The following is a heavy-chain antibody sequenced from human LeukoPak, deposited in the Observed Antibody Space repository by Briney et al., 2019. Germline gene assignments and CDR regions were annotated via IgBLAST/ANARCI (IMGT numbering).Heavy chain of an antibody. Sequence: ASVKVSCKASGYIFTSYDISWVRQAPGQGLEWMGWISTYNVKTNYAQKLQGRVTMTTHTSTSTAYMELRSLRSDDTAVYYCARGSPLGHYWGQGTLVTVSS. CDR3: ARGSPLGHY. V-gene: IGHV1-18*01. CDR2: ISTYNVKT. J-gene: IGHJ4*02. CDR1: GYIFTSYD.